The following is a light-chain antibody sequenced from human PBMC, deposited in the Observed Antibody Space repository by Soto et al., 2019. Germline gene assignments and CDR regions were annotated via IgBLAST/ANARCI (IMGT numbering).Light chain of an antibody. CDR2: WAS. V-gene: IGKV4-1*01. CDR3: QQYYSPPLT. J-gene: IGKJ4*01. Sequence: DIVMTQSPDSLAVSLGERATINCKSSQSVLYSSNNKNYLAWYQQKPGQPPNLLIYWASTRESGVPDRFSGSGSGTDFALTIRSLHDEDVALYYRQQYYSPPLTFGGGTKVDIK. CDR1: QSVLYSSNNKNY.